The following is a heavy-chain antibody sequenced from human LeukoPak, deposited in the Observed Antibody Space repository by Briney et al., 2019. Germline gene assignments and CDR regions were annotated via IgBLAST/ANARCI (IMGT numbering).Heavy chain of an antibody. CDR1: GGSISSSIYY. Sequence: SETLSLTCTVSGGSISSSIYYWGWIRQPPGKGLEWIGTIYYSGSTYYNPSLKSRVTISVDTSKNQFSLKLSSVTAADTAVYYCARPYSSNWYDAFHIWGQGTMVTVSS. D-gene: IGHD6-13*01. CDR3: ARPYSSNWYDAFHI. J-gene: IGHJ3*02. CDR2: IYYSGST. V-gene: IGHV4-39*07.